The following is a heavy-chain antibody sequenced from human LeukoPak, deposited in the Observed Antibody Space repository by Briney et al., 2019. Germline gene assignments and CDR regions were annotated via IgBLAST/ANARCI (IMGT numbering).Heavy chain of an antibody. Sequence: ASVKVSCKASGYTFTSYDINWVRQATGQGLEWMGWMNPNSGNTGYAQKFQGRVTMTRSTSISTAYMELSSLRSEDTAVYYCARGGIAVAGEPYYFDYWGQGTLVTVSS. D-gene: IGHD6-19*01. V-gene: IGHV1-8*01. CDR3: ARGGIAVAGEPYYFDY. CDR2: MNPNSGNT. CDR1: GYTFTSYD. J-gene: IGHJ4*02.